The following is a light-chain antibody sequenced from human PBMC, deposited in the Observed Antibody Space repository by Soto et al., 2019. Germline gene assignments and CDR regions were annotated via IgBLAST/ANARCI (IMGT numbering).Light chain of an antibody. CDR3: QQLNNYPRT. CDR2: TAS. Sequence: IQLTQSPSFLSASIGGRVTITCRASQDISSYLAWYQLKPGKAPKLLISTASTLQSGVPSRFSGSGSGTEFTLTISSLQPEDFATYYCQQLNNYPRTFGQGTKVDIK. V-gene: IGKV1-9*01. J-gene: IGKJ1*01. CDR1: QDISSY.